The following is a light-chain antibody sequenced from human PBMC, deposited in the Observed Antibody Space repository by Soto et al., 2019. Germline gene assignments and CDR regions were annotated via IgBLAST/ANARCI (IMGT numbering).Light chain of an antibody. Sequence: EIGVTQSASTLSVSTGERATLSCRASQSVDSNLAWYQQKPGQAPRLLIFGASTRATGIPARFSGSGSGTDFTLTISSLQSEDFGVYFCQQYDNWPLTFGGRTKVAIK. J-gene: IGKJ4*01. CDR1: QSVDSN. CDR2: GAS. V-gene: IGKV3D-15*01. CDR3: QQYDNWPLT.